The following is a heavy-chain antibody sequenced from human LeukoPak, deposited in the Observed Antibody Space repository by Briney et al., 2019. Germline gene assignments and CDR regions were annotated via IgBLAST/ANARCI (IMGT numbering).Heavy chain of an antibody. V-gene: IGHV1-69*05. Sequence: ASVKVSCKASGGTFSSYAISWVRQAPGQELEWMGRIIPIFGTANCAQKFQGRVTITTDESTSTAYMELSSLRSEDTAVYYCARGRIVGAMEAFDIWGQGTMVTVSS. CDR3: ARGRIVGAMEAFDI. CDR1: GGTFSSYA. CDR2: IIPIFGTA. D-gene: IGHD1-26*01. J-gene: IGHJ3*02.